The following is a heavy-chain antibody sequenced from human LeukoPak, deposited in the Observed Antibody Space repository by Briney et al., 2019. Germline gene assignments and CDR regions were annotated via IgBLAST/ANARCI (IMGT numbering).Heavy chain of an antibody. D-gene: IGHD5-18*01. Sequence: SETLSLTCSVSGGSISSSTYYWVWIRQPPGKGLEWIGSIYYSGSTLYNPSLKSRLTISVDTSKNQFSLKLSSVTAADTAVYYCARDTHHDPWGQGTLVTVSS. CDR3: ARDTHHDP. CDR1: GGSISSSTYY. J-gene: IGHJ5*02. CDR2: IYYSGST. V-gene: IGHV4-39*01.